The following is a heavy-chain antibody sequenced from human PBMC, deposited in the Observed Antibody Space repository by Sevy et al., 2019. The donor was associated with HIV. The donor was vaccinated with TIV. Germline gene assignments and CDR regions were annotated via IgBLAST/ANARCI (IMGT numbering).Heavy chain of an antibody. Sequence: GGSLRLSCAASGFTFINYAMSWVRQAPGKGLEGKGLEWVSTISGGGAGTYYADSVRGRFTISRDSSKNTLYLQVNSLRVEDTAGYYCAKYFIFDIAAGWYFDLWGRGTLVTVSS. CDR2: ISGGGAGT. V-gene: IGHV3-23*01. D-gene: IGHD6-6*01. CDR3: AKYFIFDIAAGWYFDL. CDR1: GFTFINYA. J-gene: IGHJ2*01.